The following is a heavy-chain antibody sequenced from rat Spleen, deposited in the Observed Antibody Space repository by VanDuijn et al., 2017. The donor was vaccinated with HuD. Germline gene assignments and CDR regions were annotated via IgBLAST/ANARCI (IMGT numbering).Heavy chain of an antibody. D-gene: IGHD1-7*01. CDR1: GFTFSNYG. V-gene: IGHV5S13*01. CDR2: INTGGGNT. CDR3: SRDPHTTGTLYYWYFDF. J-gene: IGHJ1*01. Sequence: EVQLVESGGGLVQPGRSLKLSCAASGFTFSNYGMAWVRQTPTKGLEWVASINTGGGNTYYRDSVKGRFTISRDNAKNTLYLQMNSLRSEDTATYYCSRDPHTTGTLYYWYFDFWGPGTMVTVSS.